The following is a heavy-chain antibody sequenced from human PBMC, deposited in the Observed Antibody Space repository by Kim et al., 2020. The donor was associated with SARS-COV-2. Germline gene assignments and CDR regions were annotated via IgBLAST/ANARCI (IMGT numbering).Heavy chain of an antibody. V-gene: IGHV4-39*01. CDR2: IYDSGSS. J-gene: IGHJ4*01. Sequence: SETLSLTCTVSGCSISSSSYYWVWIRQPPGKGLEWIVSIYDSGSSYYNPSLKSRVTISVDTSKNQFSLKLSSVTAADTAVYYCARRRREWLQTIPYYF. CDR1: GCSISSSSYY. CDR3: ARRRREWLQTIPYYF. D-gene: IGHD5-12*01.